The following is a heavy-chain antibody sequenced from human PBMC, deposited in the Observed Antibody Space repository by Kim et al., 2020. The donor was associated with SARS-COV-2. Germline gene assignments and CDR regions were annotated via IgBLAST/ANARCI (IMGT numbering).Heavy chain of an antibody. V-gene: IGHV3-23*01. D-gene: IGHD3-10*01. CDR3: ATHSGSSPWHEFDS. J-gene: IGHJ4*02. Sequence: ADSVKGRFTISRDNSKNTVHLQMTSLRAEDTAVYWCATHSGSSPWHEFDSWGQGTLVAVSS.